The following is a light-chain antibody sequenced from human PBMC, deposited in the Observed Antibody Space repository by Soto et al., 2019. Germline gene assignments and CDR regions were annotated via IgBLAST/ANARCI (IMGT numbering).Light chain of an antibody. Sequence: QSVLTQSPSVSAAPGQKVTISCSGSSSNIGSNTVNWYQQFPGTAPKLLIYGNNQRPSGVPDRLSGSKSDTSASLAISGLLSEDESDYYCATWDDSLNGWVFGGGTKLTVL. J-gene: IGLJ3*02. CDR2: GNN. CDR3: ATWDDSLNGWV. V-gene: IGLV1-44*01. CDR1: SSNIGSNT.